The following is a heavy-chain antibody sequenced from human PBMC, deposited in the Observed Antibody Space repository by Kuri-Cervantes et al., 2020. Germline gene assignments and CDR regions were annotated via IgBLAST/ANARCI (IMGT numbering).Heavy chain of an antibody. D-gene: IGHD3-9*01. J-gene: IGHJ5*02. Sequence: ASVKVSCKVSGNTLTELSIHWVRQTPGKGLEWMGWINPNSGGTNYAQKFQGRVTMTRDTSISTAYMELSRLRSDDTAVYYCAREYRILRYFDWSEKGRNWFDPWGQGTLVTVSS. CDR1: GNTLTELS. CDR3: AREYRILRYFDWSEKGRNWFDP. CDR2: INPNSGGT. V-gene: IGHV1-2*02.